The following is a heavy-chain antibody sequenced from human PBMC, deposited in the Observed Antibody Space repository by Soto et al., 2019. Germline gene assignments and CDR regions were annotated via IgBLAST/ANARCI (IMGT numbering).Heavy chain of an antibody. Sequence: SVTLSLTCTVHGGSISDYYWTWILQPPGKGLEWIGYIYYTGTTKYNPSLKSRVTISVDSSKNQFSLKLDSVTAADTAVYYCARLGGYYQAVDSWGQGTLVTVS. V-gene: IGHV4-59*08. CDR3: ARLGGYYQAVDS. CDR1: GGSISDYY. CDR2: IYYTGTT. D-gene: IGHD3-22*01. J-gene: IGHJ4*02.